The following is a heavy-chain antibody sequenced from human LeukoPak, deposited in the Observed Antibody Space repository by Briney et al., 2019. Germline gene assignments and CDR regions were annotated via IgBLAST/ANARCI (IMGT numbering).Heavy chain of an antibody. Sequence: SETLSLTCIVSGGAVSGYYWSWIRQPPGKGLEWIGYIYYSGSTDYNPSLKSRLTMSIDTSKNQFSLRLSSVTAADTAAYYCARVGDSSGCSAFDSWGQGTLVTVSS. D-gene: IGHD3-22*01. CDR3: ARVGDSSGCSAFDS. CDR1: GGAVSGYY. CDR2: IYYSGST. J-gene: IGHJ4*02. V-gene: IGHV4-59*02.